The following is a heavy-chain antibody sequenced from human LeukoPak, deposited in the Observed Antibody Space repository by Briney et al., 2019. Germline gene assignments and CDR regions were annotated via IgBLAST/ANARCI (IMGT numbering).Heavy chain of an antibody. D-gene: IGHD1-1*01. CDR3: AKAGTTGIHHWFDR. Sequence: SETLSRTCVVSGYSISNDYYWGWIRQPPGKGLEWIGNIYHSGGSYYNPSLKSRVTILVDTSKNQFSLKLSSVTAADTAVYYCAKAGTTGIHHWFDRWGQGNLGTVSS. J-gene: IGHJ5*02. CDR2: IYHSGGS. V-gene: IGHV4-38-2*01. CDR1: GYSISNDYY.